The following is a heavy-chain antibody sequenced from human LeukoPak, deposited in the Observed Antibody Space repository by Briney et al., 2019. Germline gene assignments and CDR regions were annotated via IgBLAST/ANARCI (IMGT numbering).Heavy chain of an antibody. CDR3: AKPGVGAADDAFDI. CDR2: IKQDGSEK. Sequence: GGSLRLSCAASGVTFSSYWMSWVRQAPGKGLEWVANIKQDGSEKYYVDSVKGRFTISRDNAKNSLYLQMNSLRAEDTAVYYRAKPGVGAADDAFDIWGQGTMVTVSS. J-gene: IGHJ3*02. D-gene: IGHD1-26*01. V-gene: IGHV3-7*01. CDR1: GVTFSSYW.